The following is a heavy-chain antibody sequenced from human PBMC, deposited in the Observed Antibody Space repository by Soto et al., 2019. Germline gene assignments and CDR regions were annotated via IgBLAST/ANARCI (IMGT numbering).Heavy chain of an antibody. J-gene: IGHJ3*02. V-gene: IGHV4-59*01. CDR3: ARQGGYDLGAIDI. CDR2: IYYSGST. Sequence: PSETLSLTCTVSGGSISSYYWSWIRQPPGKGLEWIGYIYYSGSTNYNPSLKSRVTISVDTSKNQFSLKLSSVTAADTAVYYCARQGGYDLGAIDIWGQATMVTVSS. D-gene: IGHD5-12*01. CDR1: GGSISSYY.